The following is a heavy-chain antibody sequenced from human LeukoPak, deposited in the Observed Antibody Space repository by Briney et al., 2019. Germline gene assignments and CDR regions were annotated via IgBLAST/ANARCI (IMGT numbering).Heavy chain of an antibody. CDR2: IYHSGST. CDR3: ARLTLTGSLN. J-gene: IGHJ4*02. Sequence: PSQTLSLTCAVSGGSISSGGYSWSWIRQPPGKGLEWIGYIYHSGSTYYNPSLKSRVTISVDRSKNQFSLKLSSVTAADTAVYYCARLTLTGSLNWGQGTLVTVSS. D-gene: IGHD7-27*01. V-gene: IGHV4-30-2*01. CDR1: GGSISSGGYS.